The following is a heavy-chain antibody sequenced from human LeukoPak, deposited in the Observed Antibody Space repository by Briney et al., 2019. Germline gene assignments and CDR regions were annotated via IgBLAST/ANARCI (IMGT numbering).Heavy chain of an antibody. D-gene: IGHD5-24*01. CDR1: GFTFDDYA. Sequence: GRSLRLSCAASGFTFDDYAMHWVRQAPGKGLEWVSGISWNSGSIDYADSVKGRFTISRDNAKNSLYLQMNSLRAEDTALYYCARDIGRDGYNCGLDYWGQGTLVTVSS. CDR2: ISWNSGSI. J-gene: IGHJ4*02. V-gene: IGHV3-9*01. CDR3: ARDIGRDGYNCGLDY.